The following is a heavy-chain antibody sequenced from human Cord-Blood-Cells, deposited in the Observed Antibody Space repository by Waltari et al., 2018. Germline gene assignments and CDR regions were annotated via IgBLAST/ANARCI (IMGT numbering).Heavy chain of an antibody. CDR3: ARDQSDAFDI. CDR2: IYRGGST. Sequence: EVQLVESGGGLVQPGGSLRLSCAASGFTVSRNYMRWVRQAPGKGLEWVSVIYRGGSTYYAESVKRRFTISRHNSKNTLYLQMNSLRAEDTAVYYCARDQSDAFDIWGQGTMVTVSS. CDR1: GFTVSRNY. V-gene: IGHV3-53*04. J-gene: IGHJ3*02.